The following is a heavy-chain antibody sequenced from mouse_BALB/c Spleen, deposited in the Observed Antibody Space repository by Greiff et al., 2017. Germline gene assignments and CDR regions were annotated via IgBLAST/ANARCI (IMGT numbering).Heavy chain of an antibody. Sequence: EVQRLESGGGLVKPGGSLKLSCAASGFTFSDYYMYWVRQTPEKRLEWVATISDGGSYTYYPDSVKGRFTISRDNATNNLYLQMSRLKSEDTAMYYCARDRNDRYDGFAYWGQGTLVTVSA. CDR3: ARDRNDRYDGFAY. V-gene: IGHV5-4*02. CDR2: ISDGGSYT. D-gene: IGHD2-14*01. J-gene: IGHJ3*01. CDR1: GFTFSDYY.